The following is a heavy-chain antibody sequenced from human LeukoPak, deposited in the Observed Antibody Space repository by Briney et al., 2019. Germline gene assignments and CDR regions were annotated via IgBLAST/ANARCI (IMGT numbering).Heavy chain of an antibody. CDR1: GYTFTGYY. D-gene: IGHD3-3*01. CDR3: ARARGLVFGVAEYYYYGMDV. CDR2: INPNSGGT. J-gene: IGHJ6*02. Sequence: ASVTVSCTASGYTFTGYYMHWVRQAPGQGLEWMGWINPNSGGTNYAQKFQGWVTMTRDTSISTAYMELSRLRSDDTAVYYCARARGLVFGVAEYYYYGMDVWGQGTTVTVSS. V-gene: IGHV1-2*04.